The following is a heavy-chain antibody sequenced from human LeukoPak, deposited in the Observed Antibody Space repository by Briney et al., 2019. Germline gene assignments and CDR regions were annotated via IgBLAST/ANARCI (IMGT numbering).Heavy chain of an antibody. Sequence: GGSLRLSCVVSGFTFSSYAMSWVRQAPGKGLEWVSGISGSGGSTFYADSVKGRFTISRDNSKNTLYLQMNSLRVEGTAVYYCAKEPSSGYLLYYFDYWGQGTLVTVSS. D-gene: IGHD3-22*01. CDR1: GFTFSSYA. CDR2: ISGSGGST. CDR3: AKEPSSGYLLYYFDY. V-gene: IGHV3-23*01. J-gene: IGHJ4*02.